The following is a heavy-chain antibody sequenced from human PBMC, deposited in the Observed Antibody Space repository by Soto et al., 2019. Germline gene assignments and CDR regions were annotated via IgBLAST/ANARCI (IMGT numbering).Heavy chain of an antibody. V-gene: IGHV4-4*02. Sequence: SETLSLTCAVPGGSITSPHWWSWVRQPPGKGLEWIGEIFHSGATNYNPSLESRVTMSLDKTMSQFSLRLTSVTAADTAVYFCARDSDYDDSSAYLTRWNYWGPGILVTVSS. CDR1: GGSITSPHW. CDR2: IFHSGAT. CDR3: ARDSDYDDSSAYLTRWNY. D-gene: IGHD3-22*01. J-gene: IGHJ4*02.